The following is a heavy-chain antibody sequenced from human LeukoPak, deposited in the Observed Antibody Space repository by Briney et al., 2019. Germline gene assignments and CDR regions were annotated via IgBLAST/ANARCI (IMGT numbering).Heavy chain of an antibody. V-gene: IGHV3-21*01. CDR3: ASSRYSGSYGPT. CDR2: ISSSSSYI. J-gene: IGHJ5*02. D-gene: IGHD1-26*01. Sequence: GGSLRLPCAASGFTFSSYSMNWVRQAPGKGLEWVSSISSSSSYIYYADSVKGRFTISRDNAKNSLYLQMNSLRAEDTAVYYCASSRYSGSYGPTWGQGTLVTVSS. CDR1: GFTFSSYS.